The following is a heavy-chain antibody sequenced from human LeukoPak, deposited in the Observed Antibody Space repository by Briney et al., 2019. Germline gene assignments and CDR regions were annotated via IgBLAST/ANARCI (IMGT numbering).Heavy chain of an antibody. J-gene: IGHJ4*02. CDR3: ARNIRGGATYLDY. Sequence: SETLSLTCTVSGGSISNYFWTWIRQPAGKGLEWIGRIYSSGTTNYNPSLKSRVTMSVDTSKNQFSLKMTSVTAADTAVYYCARNIRGGATYLDYWGQGTLVTVSS. V-gene: IGHV4-4*07. CDR1: GGSISNYF. CDR2: IYSSGTT. D-gene: IGHD1-26*01.